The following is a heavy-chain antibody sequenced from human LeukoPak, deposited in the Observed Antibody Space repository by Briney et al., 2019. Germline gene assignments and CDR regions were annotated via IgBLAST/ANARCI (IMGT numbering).Heavy chain of an antibody. CDR2: ISYDGSNK. V-gene: IGHV3-30*18. CDR1: GFTFSSYG. J-gene: IGHJ4*02. Sequence: GGSLRLSCAASGFTFSSYGMHWVRQAPGKGLEWVAVISYDGSNKYYADSVKGRFTISRDNSKNTLYLQMNSLRAEDTAVYYCAKEDSSGYCYFDYWGQGTPVTVSS. D-gene: IGHD3-22*01. CDR3: AKEDSSGYCYFDY.